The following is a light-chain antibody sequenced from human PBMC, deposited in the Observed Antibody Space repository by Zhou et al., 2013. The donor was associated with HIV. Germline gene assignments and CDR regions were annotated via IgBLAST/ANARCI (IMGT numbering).Light chain of an antibody. CDR2: DAT. J-gene: IGKJ5*01. CDR3: QQRSSWPIT. Sequence: VVLTQSPATLSVSPGDRATLSCRTSQSVGGSLAWYQQKSGQVPRLLIYDATTRATAIPARFSGSGSGRDFTLTISSLEPEDFVHYYCQQRSSWPITFGQGTRLEIK. V-gene: IGKV3-11*02. CDR1: QSVGGS.